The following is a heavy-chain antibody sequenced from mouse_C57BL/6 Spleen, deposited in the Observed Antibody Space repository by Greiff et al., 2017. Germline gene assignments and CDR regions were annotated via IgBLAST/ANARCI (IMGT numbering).Heavy chain of an antibody. D-gene: IGHD1-1*01. CDR1: GYTFNSYW. Sequence: QVQLQQPGAELVKPGASVKMSCKASGYTFNSYWITWVKQRPGQGLEWIGDIYPGSGSTNYNEKFKGKATLTVDTSSSTAYMQLSSLTSEDSAVYYCARDYCGSRGYFDYWGQGTTLTVSS. V-gene: IGHV1-55*01. J-gene: IGHJ2*01. CDR3: ARDYCGSRGYFDY. CDR2: IYPGSGST.